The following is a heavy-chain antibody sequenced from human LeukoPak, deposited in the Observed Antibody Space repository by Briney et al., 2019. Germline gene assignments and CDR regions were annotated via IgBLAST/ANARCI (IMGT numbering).Heavy chain of an antibody. D-gene: IGHD3-22*01. Sequence: PGGSLRLSCVASGFTYSHNGMHWVRQAPGKGLEWVAFIQYDGNTIFYADSVKGRFTISRDNSKNTLYLQMNSLRAEDTAVYYCARDLYRIVVVPHYFDYWGQGTLVTVSS. J-gene: IGHJ4*02. CDR2: IQYDGNTI. CDR3: ARDLYRIVVVPHYFDY. CDR1: GFTYSHNG. V-gene: IGHV3-30*02.